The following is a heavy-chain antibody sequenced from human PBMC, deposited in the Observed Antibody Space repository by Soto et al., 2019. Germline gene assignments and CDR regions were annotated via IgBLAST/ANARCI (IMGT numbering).Heavy chain of an antibody. Sequence: VQLVESGGGVVQPGRSLRLSCAASGFTFSSYAMHWVRQAPGKGLEWVAVISYDGSNKYYADSVKGRFTISRDNSKNTLYLQMNSLRAEDTAVYYCARFETLLWFGELNPFDYWGQGTLVTVSS. J-gene: IGHJ4*02. V-gene: IGHV3-30-3*01. CDR3: ARFETLLWFGELNPFDY. CDR2: ISYDGSNK. D-gene: IGHD3-10*01. CDR1: GFTFSSYA.